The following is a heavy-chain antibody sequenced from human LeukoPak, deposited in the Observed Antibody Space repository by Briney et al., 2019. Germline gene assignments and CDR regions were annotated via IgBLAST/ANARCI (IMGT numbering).Heavy chain of an antibody. D-gene: IGHD3-22*01. J-gene: IGHJ5*02. CDR2: INDSGST. CDR1: GGSFSGYY. CDR3: ARGPSYYYDSSGYYWVRWFDP. Sequence: PSETLSLTCAVYGGSFSGYYWSWIRQPPGKGLEWIGEINDSGSTNYNPSLKSRVTISVDTSKNQFSLKLSSVTAADTAVYYCARGPSYYYDSSGYYWVRWFDPWGQGTLVTVSS. V-gene: IGHV4-34*01.